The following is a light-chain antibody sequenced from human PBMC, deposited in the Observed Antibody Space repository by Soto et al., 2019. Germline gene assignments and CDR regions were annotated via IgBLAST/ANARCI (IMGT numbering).Light chain of an antibody. V-gene: IGKV3-20*01. CDR3: QQYGSSPVLT. Sequence: EIVLTQSPGTLSLSPGERATLSCRASQTVSSTYLAWYKHKPGQAPRLLIYGASSRATGIPDRFSGSASGTDFTLTISRLEPEDFAVYYCQQYGSSPVLTFGGGTKGEIK. CDR1: QTVSSTY. CDR2: GAS. J-gene: IGKJ4*01.